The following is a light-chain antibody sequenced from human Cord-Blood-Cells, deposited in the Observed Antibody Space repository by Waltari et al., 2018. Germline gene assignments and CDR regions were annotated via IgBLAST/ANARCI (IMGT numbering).Light chain of an antibody. CDR2: EVR. Sequence: QSALTQPASVSGSPGQSITISCTGTSSDVGGYNYVSWYQQHPGKAPKLMIYEVRKRHSGFSNRFSGSKAGNTASLTISGLQAEDEADYYCSSYTSSSTYVFGTGTKVTVL. V-gene: IGLV2-14*01. CDR3: SSYTSSSTYV. J-gene: IGLJ1*01. CDR1: SSDVGGYNY.